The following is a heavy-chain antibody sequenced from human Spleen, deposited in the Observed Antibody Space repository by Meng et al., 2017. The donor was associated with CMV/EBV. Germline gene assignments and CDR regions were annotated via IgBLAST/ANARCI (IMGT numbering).Heavy chain of an antibody. CDR3: ARSEPLEPSTHCSGGSCYVNWFDP. J-gene: IGHJ5*02. Sequence: SETLSLTCTVSGGSISSYYWSWIRQPPGKGLELIGYIYYSGSTNYNPSLKSRVTISEDTSKNQFSLKLSSVTAADTAVYYCARSEPLEPSTHCSGGSCYVNWFDPWGRGTQVTVSS. V-gene: IGHV4-59*08. D-gene: IGHD2-15*01. CDR1: GGSISSYY. CDR2: IYYSGST.